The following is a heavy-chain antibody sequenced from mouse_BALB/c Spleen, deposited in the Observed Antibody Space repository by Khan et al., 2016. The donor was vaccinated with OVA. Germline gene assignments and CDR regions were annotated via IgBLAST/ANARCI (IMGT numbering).Heavy chain of an antibody. Sequence: EVQLVESGGDLMKPGGSLKLSCAASGFTFSAYSMSWVRQTPDKRLEWVATINSDGYYTYYPDSVQGRFTISRNNAKNTLSLQMSSLKSEDTAIYYCASHLTGSFAYWGQVTLVTVSA. V-gene: IGHV5-6*01. J-gene: IGHJ3*01. D-gene: IGHD4-1*01. CDR2: INSDGYYT. CDR3: ASHLTGSFAY. CDR1: GFTFSAYS.